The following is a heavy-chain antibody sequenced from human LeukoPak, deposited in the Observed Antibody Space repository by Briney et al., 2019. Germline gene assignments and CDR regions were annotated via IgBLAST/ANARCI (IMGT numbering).Heavy chain of an antibody. CDR1: GYTLTSYH. CDR2: ITPSNGFT. D-gene: IGHD6-13*01. CDR3: ARAGDSNWANYYYGLDV. Sequence: ASVKVSCKASGYTLTSYHIHWVRQAPGQGLEWMGIITPSNGFTTHAQKFQGRLTMTRDTSTSTVYMELNSLTSEDTAVYYCARAGDSNWANYYYGLDVWGKGTTVTVSS. V-gene: IGHV1-46*01. J-gene: IGHJ6*04.